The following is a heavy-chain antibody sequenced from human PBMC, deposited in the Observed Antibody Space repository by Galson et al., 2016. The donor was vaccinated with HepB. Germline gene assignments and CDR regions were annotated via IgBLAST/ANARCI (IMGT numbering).Heavy chain of an antibody. D-gene: IGHD5-12*01. J-gene: IGHJ3*02. Sequence: LRLSCAASGFSFSRYAMSWVRQAPGKGLEWVSIISNTGGRTYYADSVKGRFTISRDNAKNSLFLQMNSLRAEDTAVYYCARDLTPSFDSGTYYDAFDIWGQGTMVTVSS. CDR1: GFSFSRYA. CDR3: ARDLTPSFDSGTYYDAFDI. V-gene: IGHV3-23*01. CDR2: ISNTGGRT.